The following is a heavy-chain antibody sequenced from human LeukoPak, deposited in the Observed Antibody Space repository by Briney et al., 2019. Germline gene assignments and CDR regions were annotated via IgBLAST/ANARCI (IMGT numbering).Heavy chain of an antibody. J-gene: IGHJ5*02. V-gene: IGHV1-2*02. CDR1: GYTFTGYY. Sequence: ASVKVSCKASGYTFTGYYMHWVRQAPGQGLEWMGWINPNSGGTNYAQKFQGRVTMTRDTSISTAYMELSRLRSDDTAVYYCARDSDYYDSSGYSPFDPWGQGTLVTVSS. D-gene: IGHD3-22*01. CDR2: INPNSGGT. CDR3: ARDSDYYDSSGYSPFDP.